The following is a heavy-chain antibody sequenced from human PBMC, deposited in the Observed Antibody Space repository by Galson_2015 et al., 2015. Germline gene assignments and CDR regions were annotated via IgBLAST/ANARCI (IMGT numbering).Heavy chain of an antibody. CDR3: AKGGGPLSGSHDS. Sequence: SLRLSCAASGFTFSSYAMTWVRQAPGKGLECVSVISGSAGDIYYADSVRGRFTISRDNSKNTLYLQMSSLRAEDTAVYYCAKGGGPLSGSHDSWRQGTLVTVSS. D-gene: IGHD1-26*01. CDR1: GFTFSSYA. CDR2: ISGSAGDI. J-gene: IGHJ5*01. V-gene: IGHV3-23*01.